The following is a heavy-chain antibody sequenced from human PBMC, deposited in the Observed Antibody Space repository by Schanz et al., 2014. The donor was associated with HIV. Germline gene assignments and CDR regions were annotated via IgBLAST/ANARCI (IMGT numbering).Heavy chain of an antibody. CDR2: ISYDGSNK. CDR3: AKDRNWYDDRYRGKGNYYYYYGMDV. Sequence: QVQLVESGGGVVQPGRSLRLSCAASGFTFNSYGMHWVRQAPGKGLEWVAVISYDGSNKHYADSVKGRFTISRDNSKSTLYLQVKRLRPEDRAVYFCAKDRNWYDDRYRGKGNYYYYYGMDVWGQGTTVTVSS. D-gene: IGHD3-16*01. V-gene: IGHV3-30*18. CDR1: GFTFNSYG. J-gene: IGHJ6*02.